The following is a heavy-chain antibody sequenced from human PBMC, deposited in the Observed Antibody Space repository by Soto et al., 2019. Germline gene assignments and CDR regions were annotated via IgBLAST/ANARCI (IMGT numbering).Heavy chain of an antibody. J-gene: IGHJ6*02. CDR2: INPSGGST. CDR1: GYTFTSYY. D-gene: IGHD3-10*01. Sequence: ASVKVSCKASGYTFTSYYMHWVRQAPGQGLEWMGIINPSGGSTSYAQKFQGRVTMTRDTSTSTVYMELSSLRSEDTAVYYCARDFWFGEPHFYYYGMDVWGQGTTVTVSS. V-gene: IGHV1-46*01. CDR3: ARDFWFGEPHFYYYGMDV.